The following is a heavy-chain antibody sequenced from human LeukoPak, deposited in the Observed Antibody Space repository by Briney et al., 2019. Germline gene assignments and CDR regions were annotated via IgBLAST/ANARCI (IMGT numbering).Heavy chain of an antibody. CDR3: ATGADSSSWSYFDY. J-gene: IGHJ4*02. Sequence: GGSLRLSCVVSGLTFSNCRMTWVRQAPGRGLEWVANIKEDGTETSYVGSVKGRFTISRDNAKNSLYLQMNSLRAEDTAVYYCATGADSSSWSYFDYWGQGTLVTVSS. CDR2: IKEDGTET. CDR1: GLTFSNCR. V-gene: IGHV3-7*04. D-gene: IGHD6-13*01.